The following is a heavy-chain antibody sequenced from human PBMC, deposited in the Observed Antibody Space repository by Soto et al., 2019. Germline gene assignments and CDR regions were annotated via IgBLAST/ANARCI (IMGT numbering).Heavy chain of an antibody. Sequence: GASVKVSCKASGDTFNRYGISWVRQAPGQGLEWMGWISAYNVNTDYAQKLQGRVTLTTDTSTSTAYMVRRSLRSDDTAVYYCARRAPAVYDAFDICGQGTMVTV. CDR2: ISAYNVNT. CDR3: ARRAPAVYDAFDI. D-gene: IGHD2-15*01. J-gene: IGHJ3*02. CDR1: GDTFNRYG. V-gene: IGHV1-18*01.